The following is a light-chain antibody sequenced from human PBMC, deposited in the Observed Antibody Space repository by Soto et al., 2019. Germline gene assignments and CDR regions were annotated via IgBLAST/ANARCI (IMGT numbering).Light chain of an antibody. CDR2: GAS. CDR1: ESVSSSY. V-gene: IGKV3-20*01. J-gene: IGKJ1*01. Sequence: EIVLTQSPGTLSLSPGERATLSCRASESVSSSYLAWYQQKPGQAPRPLIYGASSRATGTPDRFSGSGSGTDFTLTISRLEPEDFAVYYCQHYGSSPPWTFGQGTKVEIK. CDR3: QHYGSSPPWT.